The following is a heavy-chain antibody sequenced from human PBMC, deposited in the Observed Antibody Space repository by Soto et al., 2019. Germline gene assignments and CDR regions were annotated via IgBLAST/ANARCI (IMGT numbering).Heavy chain of an antibody. D-gene: IGHD4-4*01. J-gene: IGHJ6*02. Sequence: SETLSLTSTVYVGSISSYYWSWIRQPQGKGLEWIGYIYYSGRPNYNRALKSRATIPVDTSKNQFSLKLSSVTAADTAVYYCARGTVTTSFSLYYYGMDVWGQGTTVTASS. CDR1: VGSISSYY. CDR3: ARGTVTTSFSLYYYGMDV. V-gene: IGHV4-59*01. CDR2: IYYSGRP.